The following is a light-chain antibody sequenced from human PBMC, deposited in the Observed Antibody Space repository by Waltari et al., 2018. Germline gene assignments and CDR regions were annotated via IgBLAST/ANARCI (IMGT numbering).Light chain of an antibody. CDR1: SSDIGNYNY. CDR2: DVS. CDR3: SSYRSSDTLEL. V-gene: IGLV2-14*03. J-gene: IGLJ2*01. Sequence: HSALTQPASVSGSPGQSITISCTGSSSDIGNYNYVSWYQQHPGKAPKLMIFDVSNRPSGVSNRFSGSKSGNTASLTISGLQAEDEADYYCSSYRSSDTLELFGGGTSLTVL.